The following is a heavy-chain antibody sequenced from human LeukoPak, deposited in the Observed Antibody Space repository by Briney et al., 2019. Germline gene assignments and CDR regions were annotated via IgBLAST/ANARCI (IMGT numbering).Heavy chain of an antibody. Sequence: SSETLSLTCTVSGGSISSYYWSWIRQPPGKGLEWIGYIYYSGSTNYNPSLKSRVTISVDTSKNQFSLKLSSVTAADTAVYYCARRDYGDYTPYDAFDIWGQGTMVTVSS. V-gene: IGHV4-59*01. CDR2: IYYSGST. CDR3: ARRDYGDYTPYDAFDI. CDR1: GGSISSYY. J-gene: IGHJ3*02. D-gene: IGHD4-17*01.